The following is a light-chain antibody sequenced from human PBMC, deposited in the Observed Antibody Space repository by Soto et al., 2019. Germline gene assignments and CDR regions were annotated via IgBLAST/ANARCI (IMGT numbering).Light chain of an antibody. Sequence: DIQMTQSPSSLSASVGDRVTITCRASESISRHLNWYQQKPGKAPNLLIYAASTLQNGVPSRFSGSGCGTEFTLTISSLQPEYFATYYCQQSYSTLSISFGQGTRLEIK. CDR3: QQSYSTLSIS. CDR2: AAS. CDR1: ESISRH. J-gene: IGKJ5*01. V-gene: IGKV1-39*01.